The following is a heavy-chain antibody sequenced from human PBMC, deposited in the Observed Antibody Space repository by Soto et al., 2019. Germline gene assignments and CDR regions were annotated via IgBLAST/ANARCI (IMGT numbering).Heavy chain of an antibody. CDR1: GFSLSTSGVG. J-gene: IGHJ5*02. Sequence: QITLKESGPTLVNPTQTLTLTCTFSGFSLSTSGVGVGWIRQPPGKALEWLALIYWDDDKRYSPSLKSRLTITKDTSKNQVVLTMTNMDPVDTATYYCAHSNMDCSGGSCYSSWFDPWGQGTLVTVSS. D-gene: IGHD2-15*01. CDR3: AHSNMDCSGGSCYSSWFDP. CDR2: IYWDDDK. V-gene: IGHV2-5*02.